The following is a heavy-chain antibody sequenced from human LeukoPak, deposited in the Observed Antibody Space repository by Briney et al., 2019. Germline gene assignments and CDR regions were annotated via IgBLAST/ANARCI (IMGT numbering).Heavy chain of an antibody. Sequence: SETLSLTCTVSGYSISSGYYWGWIRQPPGKGLEWIGSIYHSGSTYYNPSLKSRVTISVDTSKNQFSLKLSSVTAADTAVYYCARLVELADAFDIWGQGTMVTVSS. D-gene: IGHD5-24*01. J-gene: IGHJ3*02. V-gene: IGHV4-38-2*02. CDR3: ARLVELADAFDI. CDR2: IYHSGST. CDR1: GYSISSGYY.